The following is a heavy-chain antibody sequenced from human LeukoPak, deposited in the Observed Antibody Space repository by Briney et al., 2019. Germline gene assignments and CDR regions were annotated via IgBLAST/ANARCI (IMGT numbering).Heavy chain of an antibody. CDR1: GFTFDDYA. CDR3: AKIAAAGYFDY. Sequence: PGGSLRLSCAASGFTFDDYAMHWVRQAPGKGLEWVSGISWNSGSIGYADSVKGRFTISRDNAKNSLYLQMNSLRAEDMALYYCAKIAAAGYFDYWRQGTLVTVSS. J-gene: IGHJ4*02. D-gene: IGHD6-13*01. V-gene: IGHV3-9*03. CDR2: ISWNSGSI.